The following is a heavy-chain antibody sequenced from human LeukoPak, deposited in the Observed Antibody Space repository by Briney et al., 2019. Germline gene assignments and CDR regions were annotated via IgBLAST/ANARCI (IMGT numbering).Heavy chain of an antibody. J-gene: IGHJ5*02. CDR3: ARTPRNGYCSSTSCYVWFDP. V-gene: IGHV5-51*01. Sequence: GKSLKISCKGSGYSFTSYWIGWVRQMPGKGLEWMGIIYPGDSDTRYSPSFQGQVTISADKSISTAYLQWSSLKASDTAMYYCARTPRNGYCSSTSCYVWFDPWGQGTLVTVSS. CDR2: IYPGDSDT. CDR1: GYSFTSYW. D-gene: IGHD2-2*03.